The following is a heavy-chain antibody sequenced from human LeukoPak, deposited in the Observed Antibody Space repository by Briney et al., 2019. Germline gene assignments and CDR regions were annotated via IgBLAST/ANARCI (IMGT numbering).Heavy chain of an antibody. CDR2: ISGSGGST. CDR3: AKGSDSGYDSAYYFDY. CDR1: GFTFSSYA. D-gene: IGHD5-12*01. V-gene: IGHV3-23*01. Sequence: GGSLRLSCAASGFTFSSYAMSWVRQAPGKRLEWVSAISGSGGSTYYADSVKGRFTISRDNSKNTLYLQMNSLRAEDTAVYYCAKGSDSGYDSAYYFDYWGQGTLVTVSS. J-gene: IGHJ4*02.